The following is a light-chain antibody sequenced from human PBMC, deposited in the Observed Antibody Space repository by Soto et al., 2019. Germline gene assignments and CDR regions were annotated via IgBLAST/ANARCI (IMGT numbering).Light chain of an antibody. J-gene: IGKJ4*01. Sequence: DIQMTQSPSTLSGSVGDRVTITCRASQTISSWLAWYQQKPGKAPKLLIYKASTLKSGAPSRFSGSGSGTEFTLTISSLQPEDSATYYCLQHITYPLTFGGGTKVDI. CDR2: KAS. V-gene: IGKV1-5*03. CDR3: LQHITYPLT. CDR1: QTISSW.